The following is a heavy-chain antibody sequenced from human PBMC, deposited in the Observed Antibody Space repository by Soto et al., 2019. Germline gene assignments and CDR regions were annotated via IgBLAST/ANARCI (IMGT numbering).Heavy chain of an antibody. D-gene: IGHD1-1*01. J-gene: IGHJ4*02. Sequence: ASVKVSCKASGYTFTSYAMHWVRQAPGQRLEWMGWINAGNGNTKYSQKFQGRVTITRDTSASTAYMELNSLRVEDTAVYYCARDLGLGYNSTFDYWGQGTLVTVSS. CDR1: GYTFTSYA. CDR2: INAGNGNT. CDR3: ARDLGLGYNSTFDY. V-gene: IGHV1-3*01.